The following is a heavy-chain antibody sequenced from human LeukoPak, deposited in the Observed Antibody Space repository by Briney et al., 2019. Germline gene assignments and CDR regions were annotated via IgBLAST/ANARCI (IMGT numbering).Heavy chain of an antibody. Sequence: GRSLRLSCEASGFTFSSNAMHWVRQAPGKGLEWVAVITFDGGHKFYGNSLEGRFTISRDNSKNSLYLQMNALRPDDTAVYYCVRGPDSESFIVWGQGTRVTVSS. CDR2: ITFDGGHK. D-gene: IGHD1-26*01. CDR3: VRGPDSESFIV. V-gene: IGHV3-30*04. J-gene: IGHJ4*02. CDR1: GFTFSSNA.